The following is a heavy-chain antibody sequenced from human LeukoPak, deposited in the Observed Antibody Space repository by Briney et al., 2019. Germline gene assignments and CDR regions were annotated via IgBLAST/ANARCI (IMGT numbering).Heavy chain of an antibody. V-gene: IGHV4-4*07. D-gene: IGHD3-22*01. CDR2: IYPTGNT. CDR1: GGAIISYY. CDR3: ARLKFYDSTGYSPGYYMDV. J-gene: IGHJ6*03. Sequence: PSETLSLTCSVSGGAIISYYWSWIRQPAGKGPEWMGRIYPTGNTDYNPALKTRCTMSTDLSKKQFSLRLRYVTAAATAVYYCARLKFYDSTGYSPGYYMDVWGKGTAVTVSS.